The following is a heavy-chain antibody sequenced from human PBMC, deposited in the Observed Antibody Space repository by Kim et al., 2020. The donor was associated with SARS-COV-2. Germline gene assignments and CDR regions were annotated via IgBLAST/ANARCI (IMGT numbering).Heavy chain of an antibody. J-gene: IGHJ6*02. D-gene: IGHD6-19*01. Sequence: ASVKVSCKASGYTFTSYGISWVRQAPGQGLEWMGWISAYNGNTNYAQKLQGRVTMTTDTSTSTAYMELRSLRSDDTAVYYCARDRYSRGWLGWETWGGMDVWGQGTTVTVSS. CDR2: ISAYNGNT. CDR1: GYTFTSYG. CDR3: ARDRYSRGWLGWETWGGMDV. V-gene: IGHV1-18*01.